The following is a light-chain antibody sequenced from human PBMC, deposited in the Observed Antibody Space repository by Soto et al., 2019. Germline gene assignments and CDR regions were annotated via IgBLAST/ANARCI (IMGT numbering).Light chain of an antibody. J-gene: IGLJ3*02. Sequence: QSVLTQPPSVSGAPGQTVTISCTGSSSNIGAGYDVHWYQQLPGTAPKLLIYGDNNRPSGVPYRFSGSKSGTSASLASTGLHAEDEADYYCQSYDSRRSAGVFGGGTPLTVL. CDR2: GDN. V-gene: IGLV1-40*01. CDR3: QSYDSRRSAGV. CDR1: SSNIGAGYD.